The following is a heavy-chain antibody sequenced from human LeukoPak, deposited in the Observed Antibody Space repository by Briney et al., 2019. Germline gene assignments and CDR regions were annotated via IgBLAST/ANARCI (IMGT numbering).Heavy chain of an antibody. CDR2: ISAYNGNT. CDR3: ARETTVVTPGDY. CDR1: GYTFTSYG. V-gene: IGHV1-18*01. Sequence: ASVKVSCKAYGYTFTSYGISWVRQAPGQGLEWMGWISAYNGNTNYAQKLQGRVTMTTDTSTSTAYMELRSLRSDDTAVYYCARETTVVTPGDYWGQGTLVTVSS. J-gene: IGHJ4*02. D-gene: IGHD4-23*01.